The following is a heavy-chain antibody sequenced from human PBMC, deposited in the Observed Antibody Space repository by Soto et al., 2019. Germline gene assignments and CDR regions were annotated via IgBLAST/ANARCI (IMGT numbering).Heavy chain of an antibody. Sequence: SETLSLTCAVYGGSFSGYYWSWIRQPPGKGLEWIGEINHSGSTNYNPSLKSRVTISVDTSKNQFSLKVSSVTAADAAVYSCARGGLYNWKDRNYSMDVWGPGPPVTGSS. D-gene: IGHD1-20*01. J-gene: IGHJ6*02. CDR2: INHSGST. CDR3: ARGGLYNWKDRNYSMDV. V-gene: IGHV4-34*01. CDR1: GGSFSGYY.